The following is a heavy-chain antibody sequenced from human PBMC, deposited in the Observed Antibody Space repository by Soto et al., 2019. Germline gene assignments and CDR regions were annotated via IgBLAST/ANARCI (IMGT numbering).Heavy chain of an antibody. V-gene: IGHV4-30-2*01. Sequence: QLQLHMSGSGLVKPSQTLSLTCTVSGASITYGAYSLSWIRQTPGKGLEWIGYINHLETTFYNPSFESRLTLSLDRTKNPFSLNLQSMSAADRAVYFCARGGGFDSVDYLGPGILVTFAS. CDR1: GASITYGAYS. D-gene: IGHD3-10*01. CDR2: INHLETT. J-gene: IGHJ4*02. CDR3: ARGGGFDSVDY.